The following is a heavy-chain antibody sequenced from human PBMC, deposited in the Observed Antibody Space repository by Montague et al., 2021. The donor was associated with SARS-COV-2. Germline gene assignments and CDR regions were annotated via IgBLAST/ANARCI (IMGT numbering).Heavy chain of an antibody. CDR2: IYYSGST. J-gene: IGHJ4*02. V-gene: IGHV4-59*01. Sequence: SETLSLTCTVSGGSISSYYWSWIRQPAGKGLEWIGYIYYSGSTNYNPSLKSRVTISVDTSKNQFSLKLSSVTAADTAVYYCAGVQRGYYYGLGVSAHFDYWGQGTLVTVSS. CDR1: GGSISSYY. D-gene: IGHD3-10*01. CDR3: AGVQRGYYYGLGVSAHFDY.